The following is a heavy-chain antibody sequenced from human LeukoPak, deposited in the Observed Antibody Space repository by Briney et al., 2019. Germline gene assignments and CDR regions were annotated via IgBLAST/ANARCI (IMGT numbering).Heavy chain of an antibody. CDR1: GFTFNSYA. Sequence: GGSLRHSCIPSGFTFNSYAMFWVRQAPGKGLEWVSLIWYDGSNKYYADSVKGRFTVSRDNSKNTLFLQMNSLRAEDTAVYYCARARGWEPNYYYYYMDVWGRGTTVTVSS. V-gene: IGHV3-33*07. J-gene: IGHJ6*03. CDR2: IWYDGSNK. D-gene: IGHD1-26*01. CDR3: ARARGWEPNYYYYYMDV.